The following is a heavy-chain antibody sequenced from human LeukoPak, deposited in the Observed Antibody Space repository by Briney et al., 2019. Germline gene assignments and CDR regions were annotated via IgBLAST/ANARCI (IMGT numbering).Heavy chain of an antibody. CDR3: AKGAYSSGWHYWYFDL. J-gene: IGHJ2*01. V-gene: IGHV3-23*01. Sequence: GGSLRLSCAASGFTFSSYAMSWVRQAPGKGLEWVSAISGSGGSTYYADSVKGRFTISRDNSKNTLYLQMNSLRAGDTAVYYCAKGAYSSGWHYWYFDLWGRGTLVTVSS. CDR1: GFTFSSYA. D-gene: IGHD6-19*01. CDR2: ISGSGGST.